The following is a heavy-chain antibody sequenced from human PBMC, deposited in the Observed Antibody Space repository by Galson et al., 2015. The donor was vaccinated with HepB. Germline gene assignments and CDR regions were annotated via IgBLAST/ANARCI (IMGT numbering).Heavy chain of an antibody. Sequence: SVKVSCKVSGYTLTELSMHWVRQAPGKGLEWMGGFDPEDGETIYAQKFQGRVTMTEDTSTDTAYMELSSLRSEDTAVYHCATPGITGRYSNYSMDVWGQGTTVTVSS. CDR2: FDPEDGET. CDR3: ATPGITGRYSNYSMDV. CDR1: GYTLTELS. J-gene: IGHJ6*02. V-gene: IGHV1-24*01. D-gene: IGHD1-20*01.